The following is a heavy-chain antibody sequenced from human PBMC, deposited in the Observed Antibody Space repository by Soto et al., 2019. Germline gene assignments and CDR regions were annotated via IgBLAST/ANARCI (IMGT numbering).Heavy chain of an antibody. Sequence: QVQLQESGPGLVKPSETLSLTCTVSGGSITNYYCSWFRQPPGKGLEWIGYINYDGYSAYNLSLKRRVTLSMDASKTQFSLMLESVTATDTAVYYCARHGFGPLHGPVDVWGPGTTVIISS. CDR2: INYDGYS. CDR3: ARHGFGPLHGPVDV. D-gene: IGHD3-10*01. CDR1: GGSITNYY. V-gene: IGHV4-59*08. J-gene: IGHJ6*02.